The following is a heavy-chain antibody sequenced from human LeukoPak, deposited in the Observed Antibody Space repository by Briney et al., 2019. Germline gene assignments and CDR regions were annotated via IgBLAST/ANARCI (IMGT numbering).Heavy chain of an antibody. CDR1: GASFSGYY. CDR3: ARVTPYKTYYYDSSGFFDY. CDR2: IYYSGST. J-gene: IGHJ4*02. V-gene: IGHV4-59*08. D-gene: IGHD3-22*01. Sequence: PSETLSLTCAVYGASFSGYYWSWIRQPPGKGLEWIGYIYYSGSTNYNPSLKSRVTISVDTSKNQFSLKLSSVTAADTAVYYCARVTPYKTYYYDSSGFFDYWGQGTLVTVSS.